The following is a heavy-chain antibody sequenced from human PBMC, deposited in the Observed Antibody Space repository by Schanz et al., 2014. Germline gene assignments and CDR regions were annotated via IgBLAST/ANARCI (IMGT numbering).Heavy chain of an antibody. CDR3: AKGRFGELSAFDI. J-gene: IGHJ3*02. V-gene: IGHV3-23*01. CDR1: GFTFRGYA. D-gene: IGHD3-10*01. Sequence: EVQLLESGGGLVQPGGSLRLSCAASGFTFRGYAMSWVRQAPGRGLELVSIISGSGGNTYYADAVRGRFTISRDNSKNTLYLQMNSLRAEDTAVYYCAKGRFGELSAFDIWGQGTMXTVSS. CDR2: ISGSGGNT.